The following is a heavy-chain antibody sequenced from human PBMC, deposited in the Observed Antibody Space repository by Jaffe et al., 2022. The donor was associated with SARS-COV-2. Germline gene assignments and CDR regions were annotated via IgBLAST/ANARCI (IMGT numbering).Heavy chain of an antibody. CDR3: AKGVTKGTLHYFDY. CDR2: MSYDRNNN. D-gene: IGHD2-21*02. J-gene: IGHJ4*02. CDR1: GFTFNTFG. Sequence: QVQLVESGGGVVQPGTSLRLSCAASGFTFNTFGMHWVRQAPGKGLEWVAVMSYDRNNNYYIDSVKGRFTISRDNSKNMLYLQMNSLRLEDTAVYFCAKGVTKGTLHYFDYWGQGTLVTVSS. V-gene: IGHV3-30*18.